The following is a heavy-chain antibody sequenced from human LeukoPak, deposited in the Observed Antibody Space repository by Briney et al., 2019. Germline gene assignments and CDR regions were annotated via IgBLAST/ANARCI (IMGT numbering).Heavy chain of an antibody. CDR1: GFTFNNYA. Sequence: SGGPLRLSCAASGFTFNNYAMAWVRQAPGKGLEWVSGISGSGGSTFYSVKGRFTISRDNSKNTLFLQMNRLRAEDTAIYYCAKAGEYCPDGSCYSENYYFDYWGQGTLVTVSS. CDR3: AKAGEYCPDGSCYSENYYFDY. D-gene: IGHD2-15*01. V-gene: IGHV3-23*01. J-gene: IGHJ4*02. CDR2: ISGSGGST.